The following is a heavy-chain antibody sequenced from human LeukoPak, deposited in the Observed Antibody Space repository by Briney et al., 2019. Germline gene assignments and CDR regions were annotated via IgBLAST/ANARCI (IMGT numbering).Heavy chain of an antibody. CDR2: ISYDGSNK. CDR3: ARDPDRGCSGGSCYYNWFDP. V-gene: IGHV3-30*04. D-gene: IGHD2-15*01. Sequence: PGRSLRLSCAASGFTFSSYAMHWVRQAPGKGLEWVAVISYDGSNKYYADSVKGRFTISRDNSKNTLYLQMNSLRAEDTAVYYCARDPDRGCSGGSCYYNWFDPWGQGTLVTVSS. CDR1: GFTFSSYA. J-gene: IGHJ5*02.